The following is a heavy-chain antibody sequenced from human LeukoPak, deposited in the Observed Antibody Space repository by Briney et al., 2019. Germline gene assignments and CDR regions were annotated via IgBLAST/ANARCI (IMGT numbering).Heavy chain of an antibody. CDR3: ARGDSVPLGGGNLLRVLYFND. CDR1: GFTLEHYG. Sequence: GGSLRLSCEASGFTLEHYGMSWVRQAPGKGVEWVAGINWNGGITGYADSVKGRFTISRDNAKNSLYLQMNSLRVEDTAVYYCARGDSVPLGGGNLLRVLYFNDWGQGTLVAVSS. V-gene: IGHV3-20*04. CDR2: INWNGGIT. D-gene: IGHD4-23*01. J-gene: IGHJ1*01.